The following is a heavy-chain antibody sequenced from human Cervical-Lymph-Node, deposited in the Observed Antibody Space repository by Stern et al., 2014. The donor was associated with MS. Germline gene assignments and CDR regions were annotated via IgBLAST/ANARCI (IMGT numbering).Heavy chain of an antibody. CDR2: ISYSGSS. CDR3: ASSGSYARYSFDL. D-gene: IGHD1-26*01. J-gene: IGHJ4*01. V-gene: IGHV4-31*03. CDR1: GGSVNDGGHY. Sequence: QVQLEESGPRVVKPSQTLSLSCTVSGGSVNDGGHYWTWIRQHPGKGLEWIGYISYSGSSIYSPSLKSRVTISLDTSKNHFSLNMTSVTAADTAMYFCASSGSYARYSFDLWGQGTLVTVSS.